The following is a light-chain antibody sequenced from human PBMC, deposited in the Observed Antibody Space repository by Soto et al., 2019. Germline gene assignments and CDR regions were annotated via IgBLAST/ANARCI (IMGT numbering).Light chain of an antibody. CDR2: CAA. J-gene: IGKJ5*01. V-gene: IGKV3-15*01. Sequence: EFVLSQSPVPLSLSPGERATLSCRAIESVSTSYLAGYYQKPGGAPTLLINCAATSATGSPARFSGSGAGTEFTLTISSLQSEDFAVSYCQQYNNWPPITFGQGTRLEIK. CDR3: QQYNNWPPIT. CDR1: ESVSTSY.